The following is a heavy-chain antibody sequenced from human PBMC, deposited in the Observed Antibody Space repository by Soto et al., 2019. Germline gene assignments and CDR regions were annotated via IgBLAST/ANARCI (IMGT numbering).Heavy chain of an antibody. CDR2: IYYSGST. CDR1: GGSISSYY. V-gene: IGHV4-59*01. CDR3: ARGEGYCSSTSCYNAYYYYYGMDV. J-gene: IGHJ6*02. Sequence: PSETLSLTCTVSGGSISSYYWSWIRQPPGKGLEWIGFIYYSGSTNYNPSLKSRVTISVDTSKNQFSLKLSSVTAADTAVYYCARGEGYCSSTSCYNAYYYYYGMDVWGQGTTVTLSS. D-gene: IGHD2-2*02.